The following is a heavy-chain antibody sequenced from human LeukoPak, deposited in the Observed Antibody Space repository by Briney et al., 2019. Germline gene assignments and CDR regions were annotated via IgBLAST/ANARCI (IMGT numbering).Heavy chain of an antibody. V-gene: IGHV1-18*01. Sequence: ASVKVSCKASGYTFTSYGISWVRQAPGQGLEWMGWISAYNGNTNYAQKLQGRVTMTTDTSTSTAYMELRSLRSDDTAVYYCARVRMAAAGKYYYYYGMDVWGQGTTVTVSS. CDR2: ISAYNGNT. D-gene: IGHD6-13*01. CDR1: GYTFTSYG. CDR3: ARVRMAAAGKYYYYYGMDV. J-gene: IGHJ6*02.